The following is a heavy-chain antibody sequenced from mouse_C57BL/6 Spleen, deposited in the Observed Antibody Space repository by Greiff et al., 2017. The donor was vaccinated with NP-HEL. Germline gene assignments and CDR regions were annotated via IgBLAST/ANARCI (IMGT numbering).Heavy chain of an antibody. CDR2: INPYNGDT. V-gene: IGHV1-20*01. D-gene: IGHD2-4*01. J-gene: IGHJ4*01. CDR1: GYSFTGYF. Sequence: EVQLQESGPELVKPGDSVKISCKASGYSFTGYFMNWVMQSHGQSLEWIGRINPYNGDTFYNQKFKGKATLTVDKSSSTAHMELRSLTSEDSAVYDCARNYYDYNYYAMDYWGQGTSVTVSS. CDR3: ARNYYDYNYYAMDY.